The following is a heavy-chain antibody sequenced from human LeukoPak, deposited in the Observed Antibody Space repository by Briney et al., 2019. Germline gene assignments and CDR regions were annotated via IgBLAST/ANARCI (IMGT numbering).Heavy chain of an antibody. D-gene: IGHD2-2*01. CDR2: IYYSGST. CDR3: ASRYCSSTSCPTGAFDI. V-gene: IGHV4-30-4*08. J-gene: IGHJ3*02. CDR1: GGSISSSSYY. Sequence: SETLSLTCTVSGGSISSSSYYWSWIRQPPGKGLEWIGYIYYSGSTYYNPSLKSRVTISVDTSKNQFSLKLSSVTAADTAVYYCASRYCSSTSCPTGAFDIWGQGTMVTVSS.